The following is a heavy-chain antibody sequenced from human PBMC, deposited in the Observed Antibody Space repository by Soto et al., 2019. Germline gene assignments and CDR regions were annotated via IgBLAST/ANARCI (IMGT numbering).Heavy chain of an antibody. CDR3: ARIPSYSSGWYFDY. CDR1: GFSLSKPRLG. J-gene: IGHJ4*02. Sequence: SGPTLVNPTEPLTLTCTVSGFSLSKPRLGVSWIRQPPGKALEWLAHIFSSDEKSYSTSLRTRLTISRDTAKSQVVLTMTNMDPVDTATYYCARIPSYSSGWYFDYWGQGALVTVSS. V-gene: IGHV2-26*01. D-gene: IGHD6-19*01. CDR2: IFSSDEK.